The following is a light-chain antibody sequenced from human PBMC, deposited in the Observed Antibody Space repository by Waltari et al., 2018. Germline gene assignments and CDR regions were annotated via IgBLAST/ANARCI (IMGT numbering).Light chain of an antibody. J-gene: IGKJ5*01. CDR2: YAS. CDR1: QDINRD. CDR3: QHFKTYPIT. V-gene: IGKV1-13*02. Sequence: AIQLTQSPSSLSASVGARLTLACRASQDINRDLAWYQQKPGKAPKLLIYYASSLQSGVPSRFSGSGSGTDFTLTISSLQPEDFATYHCQHFKTYPITFGQGTRLEIK.